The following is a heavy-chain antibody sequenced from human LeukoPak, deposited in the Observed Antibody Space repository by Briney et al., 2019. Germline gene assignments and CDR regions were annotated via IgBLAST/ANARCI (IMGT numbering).Heavy chain of an antibody. D-gene: IGHD5-24*01. Sequence: PGGSLRLSCAASGFTFSSYGMHWVRQAPGKGLEWVSVFTSGGNTKYADSVKGRFTISRDIPKNTLYLQMNSLRAEDTALYYCAKSKDGYNYGAFDIWGQGTMATVSS. V-gene: IGHV3-23*01. CDR2: FTSGGNT. CDR1: GFTFSSYG. CDR3: AKSKDGYNYGAFDI. J-gene: IGHJ3*02.